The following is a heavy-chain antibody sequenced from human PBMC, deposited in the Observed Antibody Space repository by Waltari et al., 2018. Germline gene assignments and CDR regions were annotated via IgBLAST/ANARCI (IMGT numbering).Heavy chain of an antibody. Sequence: QLHLVQSGPEVKKSGASVKVSCRASGFSLGDHYIHWVRQAPGEGPGWMGWITCKSGGTKSTQKVQGMVTITRDLSISPAYMELTRLTAAEPAIYYCARVPLVMSPATMVSAYYYYGLGVWGRGTTVTVS. D-gene: IGHD2-15*01. CDR2: ITCKSGGT. V-gene: IGHV1-2*02. CDR3: ARVPLVMSPATMVSAYYYYGLGV. J-gene: IGHJ6*02. CDR1: GFSLGDHY.